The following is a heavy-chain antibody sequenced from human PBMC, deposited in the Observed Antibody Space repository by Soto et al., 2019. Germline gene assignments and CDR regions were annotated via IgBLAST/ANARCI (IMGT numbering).Heavy chain of an antibody. J-gene: IGHJ4*02. CDR1: GGSISSSSYY. CDR2: IYYSGST. V-gene: IGHV4-39*01. Sequence: QLQLQESGPGLVKPSETLSLTCTVSGGSISSSSYYWGWIRQPPGKGLEWIGSIYYSGSTYYNPSLKSRVTLSVTTSKNQFSLKLSSVTAADTAVYYCARHYDILTGYYTTQSGVDYWGQGTLVNVSS. D-gene: IGHD3-9*01. CDR3: ARHYDILTGYYTTQSGVDY.